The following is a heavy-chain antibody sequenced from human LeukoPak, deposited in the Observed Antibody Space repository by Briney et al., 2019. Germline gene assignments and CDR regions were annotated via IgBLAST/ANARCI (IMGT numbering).Heavy chain of an antibody. J-gene: IGHJ6*02. D-gene: IGHD3-3*01. V-gene: IGHV3-20*04. CDR3: ARVVGYDFWSGYYGYYYGMDV. CDR2: INWNGGST. Sequence: GGSLRLSCAASGFTFDDYGMSWVRQAPGKGLEWVSGINWNGGSTGYADSVKGRFTISRDNAKNSLYLQMNSLRAEDTAVYYCARVVGYDFWSGYYGYYYGMDVWGQGTTVTVSS. CDR1: GFTFDDYG.